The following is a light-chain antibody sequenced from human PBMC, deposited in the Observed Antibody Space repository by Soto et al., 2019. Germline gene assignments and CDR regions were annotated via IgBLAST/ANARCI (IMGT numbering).Light chain of an antibody. CDR2: LGS. CDR1: QSLLHSNGYKY. V-gene: IGKV2-28*01. CDR3: MQDLQTPLT. Sequence: DIVMTQSPLSLPVTPGEPASISCRSSQSLLHSNGYKYLDWYLQKPGQSPQLLIYLGSNRAYGVPDRFSGSESRTDFTLKISSVEPEDVGVSSCMQDLQTPLTFGEGTKVEIK. J-gene: IGKJ4*01.